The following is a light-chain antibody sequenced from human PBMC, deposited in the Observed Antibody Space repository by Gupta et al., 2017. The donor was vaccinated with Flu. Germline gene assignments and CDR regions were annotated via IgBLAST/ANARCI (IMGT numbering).Light chain of an antibody. CDR1: QSVSSSY. Sequence: EIELSQSPGTLSLSPGARANLSCRASQSVSSSYLAWYQQNPGQAPRLRIYGASSRGTGIPDRFSGSGSGTDFTLTISRLEPEDFAVDYCQQYGSSPPYSFGQGTKVEIK. CDR3: QQYGSSPPYS. V-gene: IGKV3-20*01. CDR2: GAS. J-gene: IGKJ2*03.